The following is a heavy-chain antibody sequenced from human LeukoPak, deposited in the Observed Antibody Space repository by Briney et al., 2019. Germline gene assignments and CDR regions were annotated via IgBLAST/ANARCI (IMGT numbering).Heavy chain of an antibody. CDR2: INHSGST. D-gene: IGHD2-15*01. J-gene: IGHJ4*02. V-gene: IGHV4-34*01. CDR3: ARRRVVVADFDY. CDR1: GGSFSGYY. Sequence: SETLSLTCAVYGGSFSGYYGSWIRQPPGKGLEWIGEINHSGSTNYNPSLKSRVTISVDTSKNQFSLKLSSVTAADTAVYYCARRRVVVADFDYWGQGTLVTVSS.